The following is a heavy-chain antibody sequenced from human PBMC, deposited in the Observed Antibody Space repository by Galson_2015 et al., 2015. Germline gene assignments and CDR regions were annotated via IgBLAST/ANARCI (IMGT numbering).Heavy chain of an antibody. CDR3: AKTAAAGSAYSQFDY. D-gene: IGHD6-13*01. Sequence: ETLSLTCTVSGGSISSYYWSWIRQPPGKGLEWIGSIYHSGSTNYNPSLKSRVTISVDTSKNQFSLKLRSVTAADTAVYYCAKTAAAGSAYSQFDYWGQGTLVTVSS. CDR2: IYHSGST. V-gene: IGHV4-59*01. J-gene: IGHJ4*02. CDR1: GGSISSYY.